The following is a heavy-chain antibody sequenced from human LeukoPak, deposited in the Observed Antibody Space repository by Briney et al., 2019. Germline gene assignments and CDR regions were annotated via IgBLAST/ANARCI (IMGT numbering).Heavy chain of an antibody. CDR1: GYSISSGYY. CDR2: INHSGST. J-gene: IGHJ3*02. V-gene: IGHV4-38-2*02. D-gene: IGHD1-14*01. CDR3: ARLRNRPPDAFDI. Sequence: PSETLSLTCTVSGYSISSGYYWGWIRQPPGKGLEWIGEINHSGSTNYNPSLKSRVTISVDTSKNQFSLKLSSVTAADTAVYYCARLRNRPPDAFDIWGQGTMVTVSS.